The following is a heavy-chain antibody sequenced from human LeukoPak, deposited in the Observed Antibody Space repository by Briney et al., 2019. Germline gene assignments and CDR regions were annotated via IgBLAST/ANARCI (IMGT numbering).Heavy chain of an antibody. Sequence: PSETLSLTCTVSGGSISSGDYYWSWIRQPPGKGLEWIGEINHSGSTNYNPSLKSRVTISVDTSKNQFSLKLSSVTAADTAVYYCARGVGEVGATAFDYWGQGTLVTVSS. CDR1: GGSISSGDYY. D-gene: IGHD1-26*01. CDR3: ARGVGEVGATAFDY. J-gene: IGHJ4*02. V-gene: IGHV4-39*07. CDR2: INHSGST.